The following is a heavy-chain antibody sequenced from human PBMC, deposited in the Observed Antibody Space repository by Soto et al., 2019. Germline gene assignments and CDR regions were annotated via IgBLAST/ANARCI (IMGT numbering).Heavy chain of an antibody. Sequence: QAQVVQSGPEVAKPGSSVKVSCKASEDIFGSSGFSWVRQAPGLGLEWMGGIIPVFGTTEYAKKFRGRVTIAADDEKRTVYMELDSLTSDDTAVYYCAKGDTGEAATTWALDLWGQGTLVTV. CDR1: EDIFGSSG. CDR2: IIPVFGTT. D-gene: IGHD5-12*01. J-gene: IGHJ4*02. CDR3: AKGDTGEAATTWALDL. V-gene: IGHV1-69*01.